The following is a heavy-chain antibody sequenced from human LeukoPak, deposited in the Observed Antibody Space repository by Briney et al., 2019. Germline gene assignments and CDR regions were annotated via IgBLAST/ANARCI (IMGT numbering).Heavy chain of an antibody. CDR1: GFTFSNYA. CDR3: AKGAGALGYYYYMDV. D-gene: IGHD3-16*01. J-gene: IGHJ6*03. CDR2: ISGSGGNT. V-gene: IGHV3-23*01. Sequence: GGSLRFSCAASGFTFSNYAMSWVRQAPGKGLEWVSAISGSGGNTYYADSVKGRFTISRDNSKNTLFLQMNSLRAEDTAVYYCAKGAGALGYYYYMDVWGKGTTVTVSS.